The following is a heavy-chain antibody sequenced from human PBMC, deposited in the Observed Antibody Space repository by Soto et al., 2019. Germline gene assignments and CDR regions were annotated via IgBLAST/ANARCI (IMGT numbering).Heavy chain of an antibody. CDR1: GGSFSGYY. V-gene: IGHV4-34*01. Sequence: PSETLSLTCAAYGGSFSGYYWSWIRQPPGKGLEWIGEINHSGSTNYNPSLKSRVTISVDTSKNQFSLKLSSVTAADTAVYYCARGVYDYVWGSYRHNWFDPWGQGTLVTSPQ. D-gene: IGHD3-16*02. CDR3: ARGVYDYVWGSYRHNWFDP. J-gene: IGHJ5*02. CDR2: INHSGST.